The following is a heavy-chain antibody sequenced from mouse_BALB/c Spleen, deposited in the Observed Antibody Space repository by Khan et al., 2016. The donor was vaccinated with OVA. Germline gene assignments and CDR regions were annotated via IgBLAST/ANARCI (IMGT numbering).Heavy chain of an antibody. CDR2: IYPTGYFT. CDR3: TRWATWFFDV. J-gene: IGHJ1*01. D-gene: IGHD3-1*01. Sequence: VQLQESGNELIRPGTSVKMSCKASGYTFTNYWLGWVKQRPGHGLEWIGDIYPTGYFTNYNEKFKGKATLTVDTSSNTAYMQLSGLTSEDSAVYFCTRWATWFFDVWGAGTTVTVSS. CDR1: GYTFTNYW. V-gene: IGHV1-63*02.